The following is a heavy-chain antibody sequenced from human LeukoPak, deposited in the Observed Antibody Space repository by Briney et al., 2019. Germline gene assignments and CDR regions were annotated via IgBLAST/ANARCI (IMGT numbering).Heavy chain of an antibody. CDR2: IIPIFGTA. Sequence: SVKVSCKASRGTFSSYAISWVRQAPGQGLEWMGGIIPIFGTANYAQKFQGRVTITADKSTSTAYMELSSLRSEDTAVYYCGRDVGVSMVRGVSDYWGQGTLVTVSS. D-gene: IGHD3-10*01. J-gene: IGHJ4*02. V-gene: IGHV1-69*06. CDR1: RGTFSSYA. CDR3: GRDVGVSMVRGVSDY.